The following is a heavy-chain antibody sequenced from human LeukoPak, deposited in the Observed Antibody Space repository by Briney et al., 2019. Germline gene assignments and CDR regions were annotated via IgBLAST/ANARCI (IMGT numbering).Heavy chain of an antibody. CDR1: GFTFSGAA. J-gene: IGHJ4*02. V-gene: IGHV3-73*01. CDR3: TRPGGAVTGTQFDY. Sequence: PGGSLRPSCAASGFTFSGAAMHWVRQASGKGLEWVGHIRSRSNSYATAYAASVKGRFTISRDDSKNTAYLQMNSLKTEDTAVYYCTRPGGAVTGTQFDYWGQGTLVTVSS. D-gene: IGHD6-13*01. CDR2: IRSRSNSYAT.